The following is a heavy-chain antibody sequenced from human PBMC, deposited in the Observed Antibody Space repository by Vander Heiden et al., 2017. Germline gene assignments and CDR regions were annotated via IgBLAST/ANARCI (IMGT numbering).Heavy chain of an antibody. CDR1: GGSISSSTYY. D-gene: IGHD3-22*01. J-gene: IGHJ4*02. CDR2: VYYSGST. CDR3: AAYDTTGYDYFDY. V-gene: IGHV4-39*01. Sequence: QLQLQESGPGLVKPSETLSLTCTFSGGSISSSTYYWGWIRQAPGKGLEWIGSVYYSGSTYYNPSLKSRVTISVDTSKNQFSLKLSSVTATDTAVYYAAAYDTTGYDYFDYWGQGTLVTVSS.